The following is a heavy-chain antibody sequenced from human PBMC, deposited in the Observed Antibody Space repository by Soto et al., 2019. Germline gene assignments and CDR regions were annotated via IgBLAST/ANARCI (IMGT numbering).Heavy chain of an antibody. CDR2: MNPDSGHA. CDR3: ARRPHCSGGICYYGLDN. J-gene: IGHJ4*02. D-gene: IGHD2-15*01. CDR1: GYTFTNSD. Sequence: QVQLVQSGAEVKKPGASVKVSCKASGYTFTNSDINWVRQAPGQGLEWMGWMNPDSGHAAYAQKFQGRVTLTTITPTTTVYMEMRSLGSEDTAVYYCARRPHCSGGICYYGLDNWGQGTLVTVSS. V-gene: IGHV1-8*01.